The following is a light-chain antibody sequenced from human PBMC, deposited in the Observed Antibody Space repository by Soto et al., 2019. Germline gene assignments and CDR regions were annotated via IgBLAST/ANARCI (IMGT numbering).Light chain of an antibody. J-gene: IGLJ1*01. CDR2: EVS. CDR3: SSYSISNDYL. CDR1: SSDVGGYDY. V-gene: IGLV2-14*01. Sequence: QSVLTHPASVSWSPGQSITISCTGTSSDVGGYDYVSWYQLHPGKAPKLMVFEVSNRPSGVSYRFSGSKSGNTASLTISGLQAEEEADYFCSSYSISNDYLFGTGTKVTVL.